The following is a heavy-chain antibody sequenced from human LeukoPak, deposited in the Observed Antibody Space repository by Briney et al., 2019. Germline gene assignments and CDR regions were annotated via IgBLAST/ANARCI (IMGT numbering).Heavy chain of an antibody. CDR2: TYYRSKWYN. CDR1: GDSVSSNSAA. D-gene: IGHD2-2*01. CDR3: ARETLYCSSTNCPPLDV. V-gene: IGHV6-1*01. Sequence: SQTLSLTCAISGDSVSSNSAAWNWIRQSPLRGLEWLGRTYYRSKWYNDYAVSVESRITINPDTSKNQFSLQLNSVTPEDTAVYYCARETLYCSSTNCPPLDVWGQGTTVTVSS. J-gene: IGHJ6*02.